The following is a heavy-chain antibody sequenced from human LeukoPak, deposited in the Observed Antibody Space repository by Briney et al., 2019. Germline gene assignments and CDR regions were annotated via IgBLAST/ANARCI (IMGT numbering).Heavy chain of an antibody. Sequence: GGSLRLSCAASGFTFSDYYMSWIRQAPGSGLEWVSYITPSGTSADYADSVKGRFTISRDNAKNSLYLQMNRLSVEDTAVYYCARGSVAGAYYYYGMDVWGQGTTVTVSS. CDR2: ITPSGTSA. V-gene: IGHV3-11*06. J-gene: IGHJ6*02. CDR1: GFTFSDYY. CDR3: ARGSVAGAYYYYGMDV. D-gene: IGHD4-23*01.